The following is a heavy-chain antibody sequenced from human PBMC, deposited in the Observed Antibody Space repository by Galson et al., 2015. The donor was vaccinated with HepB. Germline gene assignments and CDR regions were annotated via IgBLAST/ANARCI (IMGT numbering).Heavy chain of an antibody. CDR1: GGSISSGGYY. D-gene: IGHD1-14*01. V-gene: IGHV4-31*03. J-gene: IGHJ3*02. Sequence: TLSLTCTVSGGSISSGGYYWSWIRQHPGKGLEWIGYIYYSGSTYYNPSLKSRVTISVDTSKNQFSLKLSSVTAADTAVYYCARDIRNPDDAFDIWGQGTMVTVSS. CDR2: IYYSGST. CDR3: ARDIRNPDDAFDI.